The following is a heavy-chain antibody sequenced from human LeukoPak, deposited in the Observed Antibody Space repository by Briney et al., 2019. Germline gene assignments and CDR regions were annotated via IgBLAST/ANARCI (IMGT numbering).Heavy chain of an antibody. Sequence: ASVKVSCKASGYTFTSYYMHWVRQAPGQGLEWMGIINPSGGSTSYAQKFQGRVTMTTDTSTSTAYMEPRSLRSDDTAVYYCARDKDSSGSLFDYWGQGTLVTVSS. CDR2: INPSGGST. CDR3: ARDKDSSGSLFDY. J-gene: IGHJ4*02. D-gene: IGHD3-22*01. V-gene: IGHV1-46*01. CDR1: GYTFTSYY.